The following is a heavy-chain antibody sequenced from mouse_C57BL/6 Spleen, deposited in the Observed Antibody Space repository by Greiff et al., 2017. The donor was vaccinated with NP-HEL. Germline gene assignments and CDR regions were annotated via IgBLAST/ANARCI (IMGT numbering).Heavy chain of an antibody. J-gene: IGHJ2*01. CDR3: ARYRNWDYFDY. V-gene: IGHV1-69*01. CDR1: GYTFTSYW. Sequence: VQLQQSGAELVMPGASVKLSCKASGYTFTSYWMHWVKQRPGQGLEWIGEIDPSDSYTNYNQKFKGKSTLTVDKSSSTAYMQLSSLTSEDSAVYYCARYRNWDYFDYWGQGTTLTVSS. CDR2: IDPSDSYT. D-gene: IGHD4-1*01.